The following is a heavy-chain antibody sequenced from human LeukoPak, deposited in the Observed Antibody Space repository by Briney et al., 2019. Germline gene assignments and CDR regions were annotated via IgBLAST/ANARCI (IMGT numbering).Heavy chain of an antibody. CDR1: GFTFSSYW. V-gene: IGHV3-7*01. CDR3: ARDEIVATTKANYYYYMDV. D-gene: IGHD5-12*01. Sequence: GGSRRLSCAASGFTFSSYWMSWIRQAPGKGLEWVANIKQDGSEKYYVDSVKGRFTISRDNAKNSLYLQMNSLRAEDTAVYYCARDEIVATTKANYYYYMDVWGKGTTVTISS. J-gene: IGHJ6*03. CDR2: IKQDGSEK.